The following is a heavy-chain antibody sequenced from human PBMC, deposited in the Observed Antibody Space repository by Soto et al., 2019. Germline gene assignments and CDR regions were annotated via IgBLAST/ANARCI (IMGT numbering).Heavy chain of an antibody. V-gene: IGHV4-34*01. CDR3: ARADYYDSSGYSVSCDY. Sequence: SETLSLTCAVYGGSFSGYYWSWIRQPPGKGLEWIGEINHSGSTNYNPSLKSRVTISVDTSKNQFSLKLSSVTAADTAVYYCARADYYDSSGYSVSCDYWGQGTLVTVSS. CDR1: GGSFSGYY. CDR2: INHSGST. J-gene: IGHJ4*02. D-gene: IGHD3-22*01.